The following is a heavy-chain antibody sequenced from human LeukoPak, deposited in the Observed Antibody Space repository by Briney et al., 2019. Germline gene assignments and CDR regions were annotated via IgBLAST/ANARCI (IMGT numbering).Heavy chain of an antibody. V-gene: IGHV3-48*01. Sequence: GGSLRLSCAASGFTFSSYSMNWVRQAPGKGLEWLSYISGSSSTIYYADSVKGRFTVSRDTAKNSLYLQMNSLRVEDTAVYYCARGHYYGSGSYYNGNYFDYWGQGTLVTVSS. CDR1: GFTFSSYS. CDR3: ARGHYYGSGSYYNGNYFDY. D-gene: IGHD3-10*01. J-gene: IGHJ4*02. CDR2: ISGSSSTI.